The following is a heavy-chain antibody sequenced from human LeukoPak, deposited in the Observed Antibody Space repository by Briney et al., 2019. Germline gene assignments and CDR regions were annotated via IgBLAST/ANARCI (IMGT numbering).Heavy chain of an antibody. D-gene: IGHD3-10*02. CDR2: IIPNSGGT. Sequence: ASVKVSCKASGDTFTGYYMHWVRQAPGQGLEWMGWIIPNSGGTKFAQKFQGRVTMTRDTSISTFYMELSSLRSDDTAVYYCARLGDFVRGAFDHWGQGTMVSVSS. V-gene: IGHV1-2*02. J-gene: IGHJ3*01. CDR1: GDTFTGYY. CDR3: ARLGDFVRGAFDH.